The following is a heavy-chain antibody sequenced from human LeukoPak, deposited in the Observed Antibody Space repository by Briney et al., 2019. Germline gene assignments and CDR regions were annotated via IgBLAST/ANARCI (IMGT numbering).Heavy chain of an antibody. CDR2: VNSDGSST. CDR3: ARGPIIGGSKSWFDP. D-gene: IGHD3-16*01. CDR1: GFTFSSYW. V-gene: IGHV3-74*01. Sequence: PGGSLRLSCAASGFTFSSYWMHWVRQAPGKGLVWVSRVNSDGSSTNYADSVKGRFTISRDNAQNKLFLQMNSLRADDTAVYYCARGPIIGGSKSWFDPWGQGTLVTVSS. J-gene: IGHJ5*02.